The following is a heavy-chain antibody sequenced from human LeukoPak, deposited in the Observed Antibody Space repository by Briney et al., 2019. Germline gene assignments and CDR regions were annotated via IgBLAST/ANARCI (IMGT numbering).Heavy chain of an antibody. V-gene: IGHV3-64*04. Sequence: GGSLRLSCSASGFTFSSYAMHWVRQAPGKGLEYVSAISSNGGSTYYADSVKGRFTISRGNAKNSLYLQMNSLRAEDTAVYYCARVKGSGWYEVDYWGQGTLVTVSS. CDR1: GFTFSSYA. CDR3: ARVKGSGWYEVDY. CDR2: ISSNGGST. J-gene: IGHJ4*02. D-gene: IGHD6-19*01.